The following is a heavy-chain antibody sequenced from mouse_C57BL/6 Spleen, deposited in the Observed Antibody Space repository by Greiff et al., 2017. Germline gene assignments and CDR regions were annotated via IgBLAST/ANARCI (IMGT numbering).Heavy chain of an antibody. CDR2: IWSGGST. CDR3: ARNPIYDSYYYFDY. D-gene: IGHD2-3*01. CDR1: GFSLTSYG. V-gene: IGHV2-2*01. Sequence: QVQLQQSGPGLVQPSQSLSITCTVSGFSLTSYGVHWVRQSPGKGLAWLGVIWSGGSTDYKAAFISRLSISNDNSKSQVFFKMNSLQADDTAIYYCARNPIYDSYYYFDYWGQGTTLTVSS. J-gene: IGHJ2*01.